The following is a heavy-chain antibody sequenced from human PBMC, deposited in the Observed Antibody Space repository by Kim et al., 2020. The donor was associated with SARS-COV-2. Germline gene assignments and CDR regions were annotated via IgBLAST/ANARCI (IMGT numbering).Heavy chain of an antibody. J-gene: IGHJ3*02. CDR3: ARDFLGYCSSTSCYRGFYAFDI. V-gene: IGHV3-53*01. CDR1: GFTVSSNY. Sequence: GGSLRLSCAASGFTVSSNYMSWVRQAPGKGLEWVSVIYSGGSTYYADSVKGRFTISRDNSKNTLYLQMNSLRAEDTAVYYCARDFLGYCSSTSCYRGFYAFDIWGQGTMVTVSS. CDR2: IYSGGST. D-gene: IGHD2-2*01.